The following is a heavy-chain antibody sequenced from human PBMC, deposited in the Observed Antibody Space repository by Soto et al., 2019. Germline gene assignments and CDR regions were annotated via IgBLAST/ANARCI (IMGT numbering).Heavy chain of an antibody. Sequence: QVQLVQSGPELKKPGAAVRVSCKASGYTFDSYGLSWVRQAPGQGLEWMEWISTYTGNTDYPQRFQGRVTMDTDTSTSTAYLDLRSLTSDDTAVYYCVRDVSVSSGSFGGYWGQGTLVTVSS. CDR1: GYTFDSYG. D-gene: IGHD3-10*01. CDR3: VRDVSVSSGSFGGY. J-gene: IGHJ4*02. V-gene: IGHV1-18*01. CDR2: ISTYTGNT.